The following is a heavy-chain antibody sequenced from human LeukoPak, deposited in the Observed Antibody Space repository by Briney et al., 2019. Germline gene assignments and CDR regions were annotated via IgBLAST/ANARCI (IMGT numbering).Heavy chain of an antibody. CDR1: GGSISSYY. V-gene: IGHV4-59*08. CDR3: ARGIMAQYYYDSSGHSYYFDY. J-gene: IGHJ4*02. CDR2: IYYSGST. D-gene: IGHD3-22*01. Sequence: SETLSLTCTVSGGSISSYYWSWIRQPPGKGLEWIGYIYYSGSTNYNPSLKSRVTISVDTSKNQFSLKLSSVTAADTAVYYCARGIMAQYYYDSSGHSYYFDYWGQGTLVTVSS.